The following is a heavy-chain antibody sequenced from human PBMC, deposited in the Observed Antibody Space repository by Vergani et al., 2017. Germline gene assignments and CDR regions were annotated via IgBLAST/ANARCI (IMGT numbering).Heavy chain of an antibody. CDR1: GYSISSGYY. Sequence: QVQLQESGPGLVKPSETLSLTCAVSGYSISSGYYWGWIRQPPGKGLEWIGSIYHSGKTYYNPSLKSRVTISVDTSKNQFSLKLSYVTAADTAVYYCSRIKWLVFPSFYFDYWGQGTLVTVSS. J-gene: IGHJ4*02. V-gene: IGHV4-38-2*01. D-gene: IGHD6-19*01. CDR3: SRIKWLVFPSFYFDY. CDR2: IYHSGKT.